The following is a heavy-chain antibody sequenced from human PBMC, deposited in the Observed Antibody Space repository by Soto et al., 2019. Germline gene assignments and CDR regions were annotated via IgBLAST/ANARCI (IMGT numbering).Heavy chain of an antibody. D-gene: IGHD6-6*01. CDR2: ISYDGSNK. V-gene: IGHV3-30-3*01. Sequence: SLGLACAASGVAFRCCAMHWLRQAPGKGLEWVAVISYDGSNKYYADSVKGRFTISRDDSKNTLYLQMNSLRAEDTAVYYCARDQYRTYYYYGMDVWGQGTTVTVSS. J-gene: IGHJ6*02. CDR1: GVAFRCCA. CDR3: ARDQYRTYYYYGMDV.